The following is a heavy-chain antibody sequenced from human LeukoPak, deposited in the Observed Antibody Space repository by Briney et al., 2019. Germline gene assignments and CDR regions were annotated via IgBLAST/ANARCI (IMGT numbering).Heavy chain of an antibody. V-gene: IGHV1-69*04. J-gene: IGHJ4*02. CDR2: IIPILGIA. CDR1: GGTFSSYA. Sequence: GASVKVSCKASGGTFSSYAISWVRQAPGQGFEWMGRIIPILGIANYAQKFQGRVTITADKSTSTAYMELSSLRSEDTAVYYCASELTSSGYLLLWWYFDYWGQGTLVTVSS. D-gene: IGHD3-22*01. CDR3: ASELTSSGYLLLWWYFDY.